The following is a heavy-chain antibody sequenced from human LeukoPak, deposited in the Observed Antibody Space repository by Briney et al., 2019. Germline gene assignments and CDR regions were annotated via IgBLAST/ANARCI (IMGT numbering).Heavy chain of an antibody. CDR1: GGSISSGSYY. CDR3: ARESLRITIFGVVTKGYFDY. CDR2: IYTSGST. V-gene: IGHV4-61*02. J-gene: IGHJ4*02. D-gene: IGHD3-3*01. Sequence: SETLSLTCTVSGGSISSGSYYWGWIRQPAGKGLEWIGRIYTSGSTNYNPSLKSRVTISVDTSKNQFSLKLSSVTAADTAVYYCARESLRITIFGVVTKGYFDYWGQGTLVTVSS.